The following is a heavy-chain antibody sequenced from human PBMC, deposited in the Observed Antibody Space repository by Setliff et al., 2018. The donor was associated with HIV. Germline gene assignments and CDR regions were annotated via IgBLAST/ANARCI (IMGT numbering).Heavy chain of an antibody. J-gene: IGHJ3*02. CDR1: GGSISSGSYY. D-gene: IGHD2-15*01. CDR3: ARDRLYCSGGSCYSVGPNDVFDI. Sequence: SETLSLTCTVSGGSISSGSYYWSWIRQPAGKGLEWIGHIYTSGGTNYNPSLRSRVTISVDTSKNQFSLKLSSVTAADTAVYYCARDRLYCSGGSCYSVGPNDVFDIWGQGTMVTVSS. V-gene: IGHV4-61*09. CDR2: IYTSGGT.